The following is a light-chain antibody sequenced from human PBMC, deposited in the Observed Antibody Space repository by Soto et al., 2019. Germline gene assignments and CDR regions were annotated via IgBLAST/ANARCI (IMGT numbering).Light chain of an antibody. V-gene: IGKV3-11*01. CDR3: QQCGSWPLT. J-gene: IGKJ4*01. Sequence: EIVLTQSPATLSLSPGERATLSCRASQSVSSYLAWYQQKPGQAPRLLIYDASNRATGIPARFSGGGSGTDFTLTISSLEPEDFAVYYCQQCGSWPLTFGGGTKAEIK. CDR1: QSVSSY. CDR2: DAS.